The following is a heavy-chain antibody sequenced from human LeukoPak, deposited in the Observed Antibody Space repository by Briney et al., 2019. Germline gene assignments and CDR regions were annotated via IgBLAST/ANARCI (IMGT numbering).Heavy chain of an antibody. CDR1: GFTFSNYG. Sequence: GGSLRLSCAASGFTFSNYGMHWVRQAPGKGLEWVAFIRYDGSNKYYADSVKGRFTISRDNSKNTLYLQMNSLRAEDTAVYYCARSGLSRFDYWGQGTLVTVSS. D-gene: IGHD4/OR15-4a*01. CDR2: IRYDGSNK. CDR3: ARSGLSRFDY. J-gene: IGHJ4*02. V-gene: IGHV3-30*02.